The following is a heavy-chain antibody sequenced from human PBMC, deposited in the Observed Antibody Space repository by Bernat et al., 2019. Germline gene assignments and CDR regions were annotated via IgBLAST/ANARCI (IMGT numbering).Heavy chain of an antibody. CDR3: ATRWRATYYYGSSGYYGWDAFDS. J-gene: IGHJ3*02. Sequence: QLQLQESGPGLVKPSETLSLTCTVSAGSISSNNYFWGWIREPPGKGLEWIGSVYSSGSTYYNPSLKGRVTISVDTSKNQFSLKLSSVTAADTAVYYCATRWRATYYYGSSGYYGWDAFDSWGQGTMVTVSS. CDR2: VYSSGST. CDR1: AGSISSNNYF. D-gene: IGHD3-22*01. V-gene: IGHV4-39*01.